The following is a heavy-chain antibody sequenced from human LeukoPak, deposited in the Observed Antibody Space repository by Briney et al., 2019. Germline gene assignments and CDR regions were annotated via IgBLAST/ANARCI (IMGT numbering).Heavy chain of an antibody. CDR2: IYSSGST. CDR3: ARHPRSCSGGGTCYSWFDA. J-gene: IGHJ5*02. CDR1: GGSISSGDYY. V-gene: IGHV4-61*08. Sequence: SETLSLTCSVSGGSISSGDYYWNWIRQPPGKGLEWIGYIYSSGSTKYNPSLKSRVTISIDTSRNQFSLTVHSVTAADTAMYYCARHPRSCSGGGTCYSWFDASGQGTLVTVSS. D-gene: IGHD2-15*01.